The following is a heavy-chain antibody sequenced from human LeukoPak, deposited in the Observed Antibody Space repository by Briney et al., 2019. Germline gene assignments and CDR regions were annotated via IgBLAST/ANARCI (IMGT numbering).Heavy chain of an antibody. V-gene: IGHV1-2*02. CDR2: INPSSGGT. J-gene: IGHJ3*02. CDR3: ARVRWELPGNDAFDI. CDR1: GYTFTGYY. Sequence: ASVKVSCKASGYTFTGYYMHWVRQAPGQGLEWMGWINPSSGGTNYAQKFQGRVTMTRDTSISTAYMELSRLRSDDTAVYYCARVRWELPGNDAFDIWGQGTMVTVSS. D-gene: IGHD1-26*01.